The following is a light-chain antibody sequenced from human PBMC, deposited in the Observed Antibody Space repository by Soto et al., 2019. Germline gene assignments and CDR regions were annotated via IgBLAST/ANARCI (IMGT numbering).Light chain of an antibody. Sequence: DLQMPPSHSTLSSSVVYRFPITFRASQSISTWLAWNQQKPGKDPKLLIYDASNLETGVQSRFSGSGSGTDFTFTISSLKPEDIETYYCQQYDNLINCGKGTRREIK. CDR2: DAS. CDR3: QQYDNLIN. J-gene: IGKJ5*01. CDR1: QSISTW. V-gene: IGKV1-33*01.